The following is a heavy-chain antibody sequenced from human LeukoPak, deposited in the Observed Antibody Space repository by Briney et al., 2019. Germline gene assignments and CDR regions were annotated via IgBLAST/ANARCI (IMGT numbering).Heavy chain of an antibody. D-gene: IGHD5-18*01. CDR1: GFTFSSYG. Sequence: GGSLRLSCAASGFTFSSYGMHWVRQSPGKGLEWVAFIRYDGSNKYYGDSVEGRFIISRDNSKNTLYLQMNSLRVEDTAVYYCARDSTWIQLWPYYMDVWGKGTTVTISS. J-gene: IGHJ6*03. CDR2: IRYDGSNK. CDR3: ARDSTWIQLWPYYMDV. V-gene: IGHV3-30*02.